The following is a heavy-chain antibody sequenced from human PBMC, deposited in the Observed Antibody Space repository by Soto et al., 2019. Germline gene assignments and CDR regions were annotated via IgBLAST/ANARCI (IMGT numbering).Heavy chain of an antibody. CDR2: SGSAGGT. V-gene: IGHV3-13*01. J-gene: IGHJ3*02. CDR1: GFTFSSFD. CDR3: AKVAPLMVWGVIKGPVHAFDI. D-gene: IGHD3-10*01. Sequence: GGSLRLSCAASGFTFSSFDMHWVRQATGKGLEWVSASGSAGGTYYPDSVKGRFTISRDNSKNTLYLQMNSLRAEDTAVYYCAKVAPLMVWGVIKGPVHAFDIWGQGTTVTVSS.